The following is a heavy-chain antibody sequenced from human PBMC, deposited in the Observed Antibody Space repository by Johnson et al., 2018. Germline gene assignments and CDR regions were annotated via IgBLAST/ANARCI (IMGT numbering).Heavy chain of an antibody. Sequence: VQLVQSGAEVTKPGESLKICCKGSGYSFTSYWIGWVRQMPGKGLQWMGIIYPGDSETRYSPSFQGQFTISDATAISTAYLKRRSLKAWETARYYCARPMGSGYYGYFQHWGQGTLVTVSS. J-gene: IGHJ1*01. D-gene: IGHD3-22*01. V-gene: IGHV5-51*03. CDR2: IYPGDSET. CDR1: GYSFTSYW. CDR3: ARPMGSGYYGYFQH.